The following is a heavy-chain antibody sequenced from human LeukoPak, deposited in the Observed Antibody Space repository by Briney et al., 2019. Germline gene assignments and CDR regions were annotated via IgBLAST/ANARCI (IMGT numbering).Heavy chain of an antibody. CDR1: GFTFSSHA. CDR3: AKRYCGGAACYSMD. Sequence: GGSLRLSCAASGFTFSSHAMTWVRQTPGKGLEWVSTITANGGSTYYADSVKGRFTITRDHTKNTLYLQMNGLRAEDTAIYSCAKRYCGGAACYSMDWGQGTLVTPSS. V-gene: IGHV3-23*01. J-gene: IGHJ4*02. D-gene: IGHD2-15*01. CDR2: ITANGGST.